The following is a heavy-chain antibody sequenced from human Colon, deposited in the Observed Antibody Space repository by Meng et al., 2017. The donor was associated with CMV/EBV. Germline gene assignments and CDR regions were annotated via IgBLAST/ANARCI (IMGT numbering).Heavy chain of an antibody. D-gene: IGHD1-1*01. V-gene: IGHV3-30*02. Sequence: GESLKISCVVSGFPISSYGMHWVRQAPGKGLEWVAFTRSDGSTENYADSVKGRFTVSRDNSKNTVYLQMDNLRTEDTAVYYCAKEGVEIEPFFDYWGQETLVTVSS. CDR1: GFPISSYG. CDR3: AKEGVEIEPFFDY. CDR2: TRSDGSTE. J-gene: IGHJ4*02.